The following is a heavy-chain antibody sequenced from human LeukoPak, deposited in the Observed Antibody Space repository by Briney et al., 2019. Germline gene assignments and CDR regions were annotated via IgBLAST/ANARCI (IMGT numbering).Heavy chain of an antibody. CDR3: ARALLAVTTFSGAFDI. D-gene: IGHD4-17*01. V-gene: IGHV1-69*05. Sequence: ASVKVSCKASGGTFSSYAISRVRQAPGQGLEWMGGIIPILGTANYAQKFQGRVTITTDESTSTAYMELSSLRSEDTAVYYCARALLAVTTFSGAFDIWGQGTMVTVSS. J-gene: IGHJ3*02. CDR2: IIPILGTA. CDR1: GGTFSSYA.